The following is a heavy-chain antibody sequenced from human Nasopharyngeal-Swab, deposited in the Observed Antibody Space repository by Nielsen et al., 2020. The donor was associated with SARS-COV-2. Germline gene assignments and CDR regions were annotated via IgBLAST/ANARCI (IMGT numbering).Heavy chain of an antibody. CDR1: GYSFTSYW. D-gene: IGHD5-24*01. V-gene: IGHV5-51*01. CDR3: ARHGREMATILDAFDI. CDR2: IYPGDSDT. J-gene: IGHJ3*02. Sequence: GESLKISWKGSGYSFTSYWIGWVRQMPGKGLEWMGIIYPGDSDTRYSPSFQGQVTISADKSISTAYLQWSSLKASDTAMYYCARHGREMATILDAFDIWGQGTMVTVSS.